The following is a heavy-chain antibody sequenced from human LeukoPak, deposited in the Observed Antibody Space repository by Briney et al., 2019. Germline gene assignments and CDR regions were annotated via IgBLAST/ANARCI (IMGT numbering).Heavy chain of an antibody. D-gene: IGHD3-10*01. CDR2: ISAYNGNT. Sequence: GASVKVSCKASGYTFTSYGISWVRPAPGQGLEWMGWISAYNGNTNYAQKLQGRVTMTTDTSTSTAYIELRSLRSDDTAVYYCARDNVIIYGSGSCGYWAQGTLLSVS. J-gene: IGHJ4*02. CDR3: ARDNVIIYGSGSCGY. V-gene: IGHV1-18*01. CDR1: GYTFTSYG.